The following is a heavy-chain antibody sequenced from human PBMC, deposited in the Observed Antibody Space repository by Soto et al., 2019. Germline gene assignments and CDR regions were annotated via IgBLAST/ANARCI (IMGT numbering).Heavy chain of an antibody. J-gene: IGHJ3*02. CDR2: ISYDGSNK. CDR1: GFTFSSYA. D-gene: IGHD3-22*01. V-gene: IGHV3-30-3*01. CDR3: AKEGYYDSSGYYYAAFDI. Sequence: GGSLRLSCAASGFTFSSYAMHWVRQAPGKGLEWVAVISYDGSNKYYADSVKGRFTISRDNSKNTLYLQMNSLRVEDTAVYYCAKEGYYDSSGYYYAAFDIWGQGTMVTVSS.